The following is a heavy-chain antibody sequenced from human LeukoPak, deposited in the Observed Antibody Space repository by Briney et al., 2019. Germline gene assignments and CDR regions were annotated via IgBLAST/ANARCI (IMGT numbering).Heavy chain of an antibody. Sequence: PSETLSLTCTVSGGSTNNYYWSWIRQPPGKGLEWIGYISYSGSTNYNPSLKSRVTISVDTSKNQFSLKLSSVTAADTAVYYCARHVNTAAAGSDAFDIWGQGTMVTVSS. CDR2: ISYSGST. D-gene: IGHD6-13*01. CDR3: ARHVNTAAAGSDAFDI. V-gene: IGHV4-59*08. CDR1: GGSTNNYY. J-gene: IGHJ3*02.